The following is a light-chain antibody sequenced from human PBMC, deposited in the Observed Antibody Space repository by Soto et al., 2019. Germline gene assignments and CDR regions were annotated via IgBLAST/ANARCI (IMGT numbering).Light chain of an antibody. CDR1: SSDIGNYNY. CDR2: DVS. V-gene: IGLV2-14*01. Sequence: QSALTQPASVSGSPGQSITISCAGTSSDIGNYNYVSWYQQYPGKAPKLMIYDVSSRPSGVSSRFSGSKSGNTASLTISGLQAEDEVDYYCTSYTTSSTLVFGGGTKLTVL. CDR3: TSYTTSSTLV. J-gene: IGLJ2*01.